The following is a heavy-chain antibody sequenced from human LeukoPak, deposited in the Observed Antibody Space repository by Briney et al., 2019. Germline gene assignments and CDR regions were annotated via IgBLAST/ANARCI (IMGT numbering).Heavy chain of an antibody. D-gene: IGHD6-19*01. J-gene: IGHJ4*02. CDR3: ANRVAGTEY. Sequence: SETLSLTCTVSGGSIRSGSYYWSWIRQPAGKGLEWIGRIYTSGSTNYNPSLKSRVTISVDTSKNQFSLKLSSVTAADTAVYYCANRVAGTEYWGQGTLVTVSS. CDR2: IYTSGST. CDR1: GGSIRSGSYY. V-gene: IGHV4-61*02.